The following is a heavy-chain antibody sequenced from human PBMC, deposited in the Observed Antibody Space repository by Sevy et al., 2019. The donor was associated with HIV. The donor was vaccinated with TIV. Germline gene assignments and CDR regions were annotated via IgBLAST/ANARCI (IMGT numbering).Heavy chain of an antibody. J-gene: IGHJ6*02. CDR3: ARDRYYDASGYYYYYYGMDV. CDR2: IDSGGST. V-gene: IGHV3-66*01. CDR1: GFTVSGNY. Sequence: RGFLRLSCEASGFTVSGNYMAWVRLAPGKGLEWVSLIDSGGSTYYADSVKGRFTISRDNAKNTLYLQMNPLRAEDTAVYFCARDRYYDASGYYYYYYGMDVWGQGTTVTVSS. D-gene: IGHD3-22*01.